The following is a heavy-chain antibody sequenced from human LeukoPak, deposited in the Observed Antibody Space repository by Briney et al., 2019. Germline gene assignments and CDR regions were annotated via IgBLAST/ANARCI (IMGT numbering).Heavy chain of an antibody. CDR1: GGSISSYY. V-gene: IGHV4-39*01. Sequence: SETLSLTCTVSGGSISSYYWGWIRQPPGKGLEWIGSIYYSGSTYYNPSLKSRVTISVDTSKNQFSLKLSSVTAADTAVYYCARHDNHYDSSGLNAFDIWGQGTMVTVSS. CDR2: IYYSGST. D-gene: IGHD3-22*01. CDR3: ARHDNHYDSSGLNAFDI. J-gene: IGHJ3*02.